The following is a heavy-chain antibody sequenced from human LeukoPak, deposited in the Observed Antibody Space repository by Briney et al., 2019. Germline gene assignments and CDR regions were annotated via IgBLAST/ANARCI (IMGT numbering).Heavy chain of an antibody. CDR3: AKEVGTNKGGYYLDY. J-gene: IGHJ4*02. V-gene: IGHV3-23*01. D-gene: IGHD1-26*01. Sequence: GGSLRLSCAASGFAFSSYAMFWVRQAPGKGLDWVSGISGSGGNAYYADSVKGRFTISRDSSKNTLYLQMNSLRAEDTAVYYCAKEVGTNKGGYYLDYWGQGTPVTVSS. CDR2: ISGSGGNA. CDR1: GFAFSSYA.